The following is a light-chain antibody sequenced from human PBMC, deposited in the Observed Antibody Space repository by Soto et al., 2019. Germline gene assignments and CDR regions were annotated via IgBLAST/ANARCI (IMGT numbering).Light chain of an antibody. CDR1: QSVSSSY. J-gene: IGKJ1*01. V-gene: IGKV3-20*01. Sequence: IVLTPSPGTLSLSPGEKDTPSCRASQSVSSSYLAWYQQKPGQAPRLLIYGTSSRATAIPDRFSGSGSGTDFTLTISRLEPEDFAVYYCQQYGSSSWTFGQGTKVDIK. CDR3: QQYGSSSWT. CDR2: GTS.